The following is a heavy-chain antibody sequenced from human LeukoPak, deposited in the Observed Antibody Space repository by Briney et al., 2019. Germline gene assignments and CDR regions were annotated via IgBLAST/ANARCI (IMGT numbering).Heavy chain of an antibody. CDR1: GGSFNSYY. D-gene: IGHD3-22*01. J-gene: IGHJ4*02. CDR3: ARGGDSDPYDY. CDR2: INHTGAT. Sequence: WETLSLTCGVYGGSFNSYYWTWIRQPPGKGLEWIGEINHTGATNYSPSLKSRVTISVDTSKRQFSVRLTSVTAADTALYYCARGGDSDPYDYWGQGTLVTVSS. V-gene: IGHV4-34*01.